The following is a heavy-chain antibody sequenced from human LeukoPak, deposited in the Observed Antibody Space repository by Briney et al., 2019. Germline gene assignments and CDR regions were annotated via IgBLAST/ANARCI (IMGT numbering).Heavy chain of an antibody. CDR1: GGSISSYY. CDR2: IYYSGST. CDR3: ARVTNYYGSGSLDY. J-gene: IGHJ4*02. Sequence: SETLSLACTVSGGSISSYYWSWIRQPPGKGLEWIGYIYYSGSTYYNPSLKSRVTISVDTSKNQFSLKLSSVTAADTAVYYCARVTNYYGSGSLDYWGQGTLVTVSS. V-gene: IGHV4-59*12. D-gene: IGHD3-10*01.